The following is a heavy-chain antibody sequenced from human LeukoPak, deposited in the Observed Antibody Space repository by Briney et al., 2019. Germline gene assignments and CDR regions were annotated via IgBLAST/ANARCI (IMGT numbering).Heavy chain of an antibody. D-gene: IGHD2-21*02. CDR1: GGSFSGYY. CDR2: INHSGST. J-gene: IGHJ4*02. CDR3: ARGRGGHCYFCGDFDY. Sequence: PSETLSLTCAVYGGSFSGYYWSWIRQPPGKGLEWIGEINHSGSTNYNPSLKSRVTISVDTSKNQFSLKLSSVTAADTAVYYCARGRGGHCYFCGDFDYWGQGTLVTVSS. V-gene: IGHV4-34*01.